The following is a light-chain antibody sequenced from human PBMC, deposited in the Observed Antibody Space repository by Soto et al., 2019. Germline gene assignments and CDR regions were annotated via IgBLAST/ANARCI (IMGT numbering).Light chain of an antibody. V-gene: IGLV2-14*01. J-gene: IGLJ2*01. Sequence: QSALTQPASVSGSPGQSITISCTGTSRDVGGYNYVSWHQQHPGKAPKVIITEVSNRPSGVSNRFSGSKSGNTASLTISGLQAEDEGDDYCSSYISSSTFVVFGGGTKLTVL. CDR1: SRDVGGYNY. CDR3: SSYISSSTFVV. CDR2: EVS.